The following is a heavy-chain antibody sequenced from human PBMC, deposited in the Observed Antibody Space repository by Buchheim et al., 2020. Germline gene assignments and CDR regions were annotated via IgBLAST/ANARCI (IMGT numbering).Heavy chain of an antibody. V-gene: IGHV3-23*01. Sequence: EVQLLESGGGLVQPGGSLRLSCAGSGFTFSSYAMSWVRQAPGKGLEWVSAISGSGGSTYYADSVKGRFTISRDNSKNTMFLQMNSLRDEDTAVYFCAKVGYSDSWSWFDPWGQGTL. CDR1: GFTFSSYA. CDR3: AKVGYSDSWSWFDP. D-gene: IGHD5-12*01. CDR2: ISGSGGST. J-gene: IGHJ5*02.